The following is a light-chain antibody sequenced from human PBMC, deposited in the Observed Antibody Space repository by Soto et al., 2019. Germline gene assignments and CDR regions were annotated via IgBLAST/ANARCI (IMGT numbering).Light chain of an antibody. V-gene: IGKV1-8*01. CDR1: QGIRSY. CDR3: QQYYSYPRT. J-gene: IGKJ1*01. Sequence: AIRMIQSPSSLSAFTGDRSTITCRASQGIRSYFAWYQQKPGKAPKLLIYAASTLQSGVPSRFSGSGSGTDFTLTISCLQSEDFATYYCQQYYSYPRTFGQGTKVEIK. CDR2: AAS.